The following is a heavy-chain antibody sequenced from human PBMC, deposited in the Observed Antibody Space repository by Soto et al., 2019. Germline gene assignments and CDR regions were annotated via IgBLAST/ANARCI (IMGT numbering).Heavy chain of an antibody. D-gene: IGHD1-26*01. V-gene: IGHV4-31*03. CDR3: AREGGSYSPHFDY. Sequence: QLQLQEPGPGLLKPSRTLSLTCTFSGASISRGVYSWSWIRQNPAKVLEWIGYTYYSGTASYNPSLQSRVSISVDTSNNQFSRKLNSVTAADTAVYYCAREGGSYSPHFDYWGQGTLVTVSS. CDR1: GASISRGVYS. J-gene: IGHJ4*02. CDR2: TYYSGTA.